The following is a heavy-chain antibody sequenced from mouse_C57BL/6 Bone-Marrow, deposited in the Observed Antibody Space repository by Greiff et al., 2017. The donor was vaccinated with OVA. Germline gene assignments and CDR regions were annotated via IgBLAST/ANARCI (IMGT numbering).Heavy chain of an antibody. CDR1: GFNINDYY. CDR2: IDPEDGDT. J-gene: IGHJ2*01. CDR3: TTVYYGSRYYFDY. Sequence: EVQLQQSGAELVRPGASVKLSCTASGFNINDYYMHWVKQRPEQGLEWIGRIDPEDGDTEYAPKFQGKATMTADTSSNTAYLQLSSLTSEDTAVYYCTTVYYGSRYYFDYWGQGTTLTVSS. D-gene: IGHD1-1*01. V-gene: IGHV14-1*01.